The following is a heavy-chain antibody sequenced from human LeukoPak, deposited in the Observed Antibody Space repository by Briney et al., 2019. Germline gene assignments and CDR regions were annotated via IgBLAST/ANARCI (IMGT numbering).Heavy chain of an antibody. Sequence: GRSLRLSCAASGFTFSSYGMHWVRQAPGKGLEWVAVISYDGSNKYYADSVKGRFTISRDNSKNTAYLQMNSLRSEDTAVYYCAKRSGINYGFFDSWGQGTLVTVSS. J-gene: IGHJ4*02. CDR1: GFTFSSYG. D-gene: IGHD1-26*01. CDR2: ISYDGSNK. V-gene: IGHV3-30*18. CDR3: AKRSGINYGFFDS.